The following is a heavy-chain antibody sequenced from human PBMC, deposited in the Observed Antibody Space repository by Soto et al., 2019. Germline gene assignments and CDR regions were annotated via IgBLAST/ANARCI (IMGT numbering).Heavy chain of an antibody. J-gene: IGHJ4*02. Sequence: SVKVSCKASGGTFSSYAISWVRQAPGQGLEWMGGIIPIFGTANYAQKFQGRVTITADESTSTAYMELSSLRSEDTAVYYCARGYSSSSPFDYWGKGTLVTVSS. V-gene: IGHV1-69*13. CDR3: ARGYSSSSPFDY. CDR1: GGTFSSYA. D-gene: IGHD6-13*01. CDR2: IIPIFGTA.